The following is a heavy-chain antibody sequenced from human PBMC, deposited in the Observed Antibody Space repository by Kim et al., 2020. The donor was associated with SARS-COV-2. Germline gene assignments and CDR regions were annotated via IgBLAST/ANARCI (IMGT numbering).Heavy chain of an antibody. Sequence: GGSLRLSCAASGITFSGSALHWVRQASGKRLEWVGRIRSKANRSATAYAASVKGRFTIPSADSKNTAYLHMNSQKTEDATVYYCTRLGASGWFDPWGQGTLETVPS. CDR3: TRLGASGWFDP. D-gene: IGHD1-26*01. CDR2: IRSKANRSAT. V-gene: IGHV3-73*01. J-gene: IGHJ5*02. CDR1: GITFSGSA.